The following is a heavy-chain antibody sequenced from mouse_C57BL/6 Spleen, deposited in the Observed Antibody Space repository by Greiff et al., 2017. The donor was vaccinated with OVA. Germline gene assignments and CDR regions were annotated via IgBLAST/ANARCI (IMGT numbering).Heavy chain of an antibody. V-gene: IGHV1-82*01. CDR1: GYAFSSSW. CDR2: IYPGDGYT. D-gene: IGHD2-4*01. CDR3: ARWLYDYDVDY. Sequence: VQLQASGPELVKPGASVKISCKASGYAFSSSWMNWVKQRPGKGLEWIGRIYPGDGYTHYNWKFKGKATMTADKSSSTAYMQLSSLTSEDSAVYFFARWLYDYDVDYWGQVTTLTVSS. J-gene: IGHJ2*01.